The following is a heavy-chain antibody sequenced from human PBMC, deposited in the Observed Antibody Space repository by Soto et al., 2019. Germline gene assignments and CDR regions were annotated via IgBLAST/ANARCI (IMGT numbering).Heavy chain of an antibody. V-gene: IGHV3-30*18. D-gene: IGHD6-19*01. CDR1: GFAFSTYG. J-gene: IGHJ6*02. CDR2: ISYDVNEK. CDR3: AKEQFRPGTSPMYAMDL. Sequence: PGGSLRLSCAATGFAFSTYGMHWVRQAPGKGREWVAAISYDVNEKYYADSLQGRFTISRDNSKNALYLQVNSLRGEDTAVYYCAKEQFRPGTSPMYAMDLWGQGTTVTVSS.